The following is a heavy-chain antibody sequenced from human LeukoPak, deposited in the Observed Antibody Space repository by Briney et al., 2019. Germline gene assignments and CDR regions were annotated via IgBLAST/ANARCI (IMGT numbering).Heavy chain of an antibody. CDR1: GGTFSSYA. D-gene: IGHD5-18*01. CDR3: ARCGDTAMVTLYYYGMDV. V-gene: IGHV1-69*04. Sequence: SVKVSCKASGGTFSSYAINWVRQAPGQGLEWMGRIIPILGIANYAQKFQGRVTITADKSTSTAYMELSSLRSEDTAVYYCARCGDTAMVTLYYYGMDVWGQGTTVTVSS. CDR2: IIPILGIA. J-gene: IGHJ6*02.